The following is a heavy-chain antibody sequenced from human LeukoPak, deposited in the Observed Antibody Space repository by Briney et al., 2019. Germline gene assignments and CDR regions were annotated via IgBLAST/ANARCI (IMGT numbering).Heavy chain of an antibody. CDR3: ARDAVPSGRSWFDP. CDR1: GFTFEDYG. V-gene: IGHV3-20*04. CDR2: LNWNGGGR. Sequence: GGSLRLSCTVSGFTFEDYGMNWVRHVPGKGPEWVSVLNWNGGGRPYADSVKGRFIISRDNAKGVLYLQLNALRVEDTALYYCARDAVPSGRSWFDPWGQGTLVTVSS. J-gene: IGHJ5*02. D-gene: IGHD4-17*01.